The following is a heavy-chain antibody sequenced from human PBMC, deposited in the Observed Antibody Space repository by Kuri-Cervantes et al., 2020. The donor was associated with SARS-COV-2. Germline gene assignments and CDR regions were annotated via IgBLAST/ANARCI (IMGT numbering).Heavy chain of an antibody. CDR1: GFTFSSYS. CDR2: ISSSSSTI. J-gene: IGHJ4*02. D-gene: IGHD6-19*01. Sequence: GESLKISCAASGFTFSSYSMNWVRQAPGKGLEWVSYISSSSSTIYYADSVKGRFTISRDNAKNSLYLQMNSLRDEDTAVYYCARVSPRIPVAGTVSYFDYWGQGTLVTVSS. V-gene: IGHV3-48*02. CDR3: ARVSPRIPVAGTVSYFDY.